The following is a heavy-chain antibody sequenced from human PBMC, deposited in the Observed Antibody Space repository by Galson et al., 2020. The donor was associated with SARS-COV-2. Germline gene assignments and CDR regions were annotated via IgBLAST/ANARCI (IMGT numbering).Heavy chain of an antibody. V-gene: IGHV4-39*01. CDR1: GGSISGSDYY. D-gene: IGHD7-27*01. CDR3: ARLGMWAPDWKFEL. J-gene: IGHJ2*01. Sequence: SETLSLTCIVSGGSISGSDYYWGWIRQTPEKGLEWIGNMHYAGNTYYNPSLRSRVTVSVDTSKNQFALKMRYVIAEDTAVYYCARLGMWAPDWKFELWGRGTLVTVSS. CDR2: MHYAGNT.